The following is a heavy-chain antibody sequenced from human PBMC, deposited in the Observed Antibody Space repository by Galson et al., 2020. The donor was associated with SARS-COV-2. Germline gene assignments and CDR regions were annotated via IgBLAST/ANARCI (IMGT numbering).Heavy chain of an antibody. CDR1: GFTFSSHG. CDR2: ISYDGRNI. V-gene: IGHV3-30*03. CDR3: ARGEGLLDPFDI. Sequence: GESLKISCAASGFTFSSHGMHWVRQAPGKGLEWVAVISYDGRNIYYADSVKGRFTISRDNSKNTLYVQMHSLTPEDTAVYYCARGEGLLDPFDIWGQGTMVTVSS. J-gene: IGHJ3*02.